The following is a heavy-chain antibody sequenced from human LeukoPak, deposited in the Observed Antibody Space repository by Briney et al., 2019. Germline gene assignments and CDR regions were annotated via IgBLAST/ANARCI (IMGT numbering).Heavy chain of an antibody. V-gene: IGHV4-34*01. D-gene: IGHD3-10*01. CDR2: INHSGST. Sequence: PSETLSLTCAVYGGSFSGYYWSWIRQPPGKGLEWIGEINHSGSTNYNPPLKSRVTISVDTSKNQFSLKLSSVTAADTAVYYCARGKRWFHNWFDPWGQGTLVTVSS. CDR1: GGSFSGYY. CDR3: ARGKRWFHNWFDP. J-gene: IGHJ5*02.